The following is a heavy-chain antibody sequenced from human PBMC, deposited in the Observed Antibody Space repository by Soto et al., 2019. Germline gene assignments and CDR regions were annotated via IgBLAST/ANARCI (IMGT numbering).Heavy chain of an antibody. D-gene: IGHD2-15*01. CDR2: ISAYNGNT. V-gene: IGHV1-18*01. CDR3: ARGYCSGGSCWTFDY. Sequence: AASVKVSCKASGYTFTSYGISWVRQAPGQGLEWMGWISAYNGNTNYAQKLQGRVTMTTDTSTSTAYMELRSLRSDDTAVYYCARGYCSGGSCWTFDYWGQGTLVTVSS. CDR1: GYTFTSYG. J-gene: IGHJ4*02.